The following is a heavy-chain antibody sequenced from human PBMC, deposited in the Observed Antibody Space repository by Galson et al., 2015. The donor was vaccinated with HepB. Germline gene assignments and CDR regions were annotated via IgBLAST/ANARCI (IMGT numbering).Heavy chain of an antibody. J-gene: IGHJ4*02. CDR1: GGSFSGYY. Sequence: SETLSLTCAVYGGSFSGYYWSWIRQPPGKGLEWIGEINHSGSTNYNPSLKSRVTISVDTSKNQFSLKLSSVTAADTAVYYCARALGIGANYFDYWGQGTLVTVSS. V-gene: IGHV4-34*01. D-gene: IGHD7-27*01. CDR3: ARALGIGANYFDY. CDR2: INHSGST.